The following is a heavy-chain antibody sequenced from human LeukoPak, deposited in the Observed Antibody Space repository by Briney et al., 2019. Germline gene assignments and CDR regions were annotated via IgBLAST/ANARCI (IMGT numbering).Heavy chain of an antibody. J-gene: IGHJ4*02. CDR2: IIPIFGTA. D-gene: IGHD6-6*01. V-gene: IGHV1-69*05. Sequence: SVKVSCKASGGTFSSYAISWMRQAPGQGLEWMGGIIPIFGTANYAQKFQGRVTITTDESTSTAYMELSSLRSEDTAVYYCARDAPYSSSSGPSFDYWGQGTLVTVSS. CDR3: ARDAPYSSSSGPSFDY. CDR1: GGTFSSYA.